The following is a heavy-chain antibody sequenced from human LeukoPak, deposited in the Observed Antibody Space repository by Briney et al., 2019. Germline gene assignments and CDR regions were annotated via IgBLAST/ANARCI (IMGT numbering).Heavy chain of an antibody. CDR2: IYYSGNT. CDR3: ARSYCGGGSCGAFDI. Sequence: KPSETLSLTCTVSGGSISSYYWSWIRQPPGKGLEWIGYIYYSGNTNYNPSLESRVTISVDTSKNQFSLRLSSVTAADTAVYYCARSYCGGGSCGAFDIWGQGTMVTVSS. V-gene: IGHV4-59*01. J-gene: IGHJ3*02. D-gene: IGHD2-15*01. CDR1: GGSISSYY.